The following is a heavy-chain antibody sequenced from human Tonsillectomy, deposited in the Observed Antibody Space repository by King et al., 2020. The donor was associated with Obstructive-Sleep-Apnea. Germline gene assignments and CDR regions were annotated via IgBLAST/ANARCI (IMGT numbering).Heavy chain of an antibody. D-gene: IGHD1-26*01. V-gene: IGHV3-30*04. CDR1: GFTFSHYA. J-gene: IGHJ6*02. CDR3: ASDRAPHLNPLFQSPNYGMDV. CDR2: ISNDESNK. Sequence: VQLVESGGGVVQPGRSLRLSCIVSGFTFSHYAMHWVRQAPGKGLEWVTIISNDESNKYYADSVKGRFTISRDNSKNTLFLHMNSPRPEDTAVYYCASDRAPHLNPLFQSPNYGMDVWDQGTTVTVSS.